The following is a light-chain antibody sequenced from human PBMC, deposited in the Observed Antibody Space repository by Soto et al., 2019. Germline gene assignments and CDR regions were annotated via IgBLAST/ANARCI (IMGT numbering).Light chain of an antibody. J-gene: IGKJ5*01. CDR3: MQGTHWHPIT. CDR2: KVS. V-gene: IGKV2-30*01. CDR1: QSLVYSDGDTY. Sequence: EVVMSQSPLSLPATLGQPSSISCRSRQSLVYSDGDTYLNWFQQRPGHSPRRLIXKVSIRDSGVPDSFSGSGSGTDFTLKISRVEDDDVGAYYCMQGTHWHPITFGQGTRLEIK.